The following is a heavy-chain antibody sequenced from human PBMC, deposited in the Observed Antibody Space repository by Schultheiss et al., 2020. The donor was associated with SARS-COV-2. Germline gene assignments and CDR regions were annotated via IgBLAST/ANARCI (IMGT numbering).Heavy chain of an antibody. V-gene: IGHV1-69*01. J-gene: IGHJ4*02. CDR3: ARGLRRLVFSGWAFDY. D-gene: IGHD3-10*02. CDR1: GGTFSSYA. Sequence: SVKVSCKASGGTFSSYAISWVRQAPGQGLEWMGGIIPIFGTANYAQKFQGRVTITADESTSTAYMELSSLRSEDTAVYYCARGLRRLVFSGWAFDYWGQGTLVTVSS. CDR2: IIPIFGTA.